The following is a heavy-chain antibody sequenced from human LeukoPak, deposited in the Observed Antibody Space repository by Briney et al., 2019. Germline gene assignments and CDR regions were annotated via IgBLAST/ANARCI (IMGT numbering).Heavy chain of an antibody. D-gene: IGHD3-16*02. CDR2: ISYSGST. J-gene: IGHJ6*02. CDR1: GGSISNSNYC. CDR3: ARHYVDIRTVGASYYYYGLDV. V-gene: IGHV4-39*01. Sequence: SETLSLTCTVSGGSISNSNYCWSWIRQPPGKGLEWIGSISYSGSTYYNPSLKSRVTISVDTSKNQFSLKVTSVTAADTAVFYCARHYVDIRTVGASYYYYGLDVWGQGTTVTVSS.